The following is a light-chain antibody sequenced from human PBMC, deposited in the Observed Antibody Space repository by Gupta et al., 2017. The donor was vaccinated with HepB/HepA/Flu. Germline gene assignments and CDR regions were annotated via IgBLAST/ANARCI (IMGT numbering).Light chain of an antibody. Sequence: IVMTQSPVSLPVTPGEPTSISCRSSQSLLNRNGYNKLDWYLQQPGQSPQLLIYLGSTRASGGPERCSGSGSGTEWTLKISRVEDEDVGIDYCMQALKNHWTFGQGTKVEIK. CDR2: LGS. J-gene: IGKJ1*01. CDR1: QSLLNRNGYNK. V-gene: IGKV2-28*01. CDR3: MQALKNHWT.